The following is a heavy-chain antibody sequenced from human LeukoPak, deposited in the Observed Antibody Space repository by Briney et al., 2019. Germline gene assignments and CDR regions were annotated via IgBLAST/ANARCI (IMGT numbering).Heavy chain of an antibody. CDR2: IKQDGSEK. Sequence: GGSLRLSCAASGFTFSSYWMSWVRQAPGKGLEWVANIKQDGSEKYYVDAVKGRFTISRDNSKNTLYLQMNSLRAEDTAVYYCAKPRGLRVVPATTYFDYWGQGTLVTVSS. CDR1: GFTFSSYW. J-gene: IGHJ4*02. CDR3: AKPRGLRVVPATTYFDY. D-gene: IGHD2-2*01. V-gene: IGHV3-7*03.